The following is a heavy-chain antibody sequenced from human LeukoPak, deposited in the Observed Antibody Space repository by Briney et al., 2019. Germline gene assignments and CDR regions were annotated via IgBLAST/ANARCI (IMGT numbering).Heavy chain of an antibody. CDR3: ARPNITSYYYSRGYDAFDV. CDR1: GYKFNAYW. CDR2: IYPDDSDT. V-gene: IGHV5-51*01. D-gene: IGHD3-22*01. J-gene: IGHJ3*01. Sequence: HGESLKISCKGSGYKFNAYWIAWVRQMPGKGLECRGIIYPDDSDTRYSPSFQGQVTISAAKSVSIAYLQWSSLKASDTAMYYCARPNITSYYYSRGYDAFDVWGQGTMVIVSS.